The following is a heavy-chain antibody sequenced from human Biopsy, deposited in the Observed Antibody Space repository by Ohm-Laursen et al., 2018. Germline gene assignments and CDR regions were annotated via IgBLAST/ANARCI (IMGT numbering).Heavy chain of an antibody. V-gene: IGHV4-59*07. CDR3: ASAGYNPDWNFDL. Sequence: SDTLSLTCAVSGGPIDSYYWSWIRQPPGQALERIGYIYFTGRTSYNPSLKSRVTMSVYTSKKQFSLRLSSVASADTAVYYCASAGYNPDWNFDLWGRGTRVTVSS. J-gene: IGHJ2*01. CDR2: IYFTGRT. D-gene: IGHD5-24*01. CDR1: GGPIDSYY.